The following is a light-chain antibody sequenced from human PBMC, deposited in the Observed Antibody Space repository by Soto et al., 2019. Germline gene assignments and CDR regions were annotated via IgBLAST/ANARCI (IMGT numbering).Light chain of an antibody. Sequence: EIVLTQSPATLSLSPGERATLSCGASQSISTYLAWCQQKPGQAPRLLIYDASNRATGIPARFSGSGSGTDFTLTISSLEPEDFAVYYCQQRTDWRTFGGGTKVEIK. CDR3: QQRTDWRT. V-gene: IGKV3-11*01. J-gene: IGKJ4*01. CDR1: QSISTY. CDR2: DAS.